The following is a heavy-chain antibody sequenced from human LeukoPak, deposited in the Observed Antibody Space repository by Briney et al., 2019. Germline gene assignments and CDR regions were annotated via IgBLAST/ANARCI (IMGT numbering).Heavy chain of an antibody. CDR3: ARGVGELLSYYYYYYMDV. D-gene: IGHD3-10*01. J-gene: IGHJ6*03. V-gene: IGHV4-38-2*02. Sequence: PSETLSLTCTVSGYSISSGYYWGWIRQPPGKGLEWIASIYHSGSTYYNPSLKSRVTISIDTSKNQFSLKLSSVTAADTAVYYCARGVGELLSYYYYYYMDVWGKGTTVTISS. CDR1: GYSISSGYY. CDR2: IYHSGST.